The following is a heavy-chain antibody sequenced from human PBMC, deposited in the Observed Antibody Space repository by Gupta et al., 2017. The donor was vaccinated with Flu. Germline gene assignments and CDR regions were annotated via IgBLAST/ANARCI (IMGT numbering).Heavy chain of an antibody. D-gene: IGHD2-8*02. J-gene: IGHJ4*02. Sequence: RQAPGNGLEWVAALSYDGSEKYYPDYLKGRFTISRDNSKDTMYLQMNSLRGEDTAVYYCAKDSGHDTGYALDFWGQGTLVTVSS. CDR3: AKDSGHDTGYALDF. V-gene: IGHV3-30*18. CDR2: LSYDGSEK.